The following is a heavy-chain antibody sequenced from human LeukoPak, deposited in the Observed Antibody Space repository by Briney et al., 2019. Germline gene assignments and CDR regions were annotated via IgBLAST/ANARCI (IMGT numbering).Heavy chain of an antibody. Sequence: GESLKISCQAFGYKFSGNWIAWVRQMPGKGLEWMGIIYPADSDTRYSPSFQGQVTISADKSISTAFLRWTSLKASDTAIYYCARGRGTGSPIGPRYFDLWGRGTLVTVSS. CDR3: ARGRGTGSPIGPRYFDL. D-gene: IGHD3-10*01. CDR1: GYKFSGNW. CDR2: IYPADSDT. J-gene: IGHJ2*01. V-gene: IGHV5-51*01.